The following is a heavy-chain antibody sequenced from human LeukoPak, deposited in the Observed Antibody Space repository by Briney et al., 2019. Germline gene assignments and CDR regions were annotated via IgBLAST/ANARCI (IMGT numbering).Heavy chain of an antibody. D-gene: IGHD5-18*01. V-gene: IGHV3-74*01. J-gene: IGHJ6*02. Sequence: GGSLRLSCAASEFTFSRSWMHWVRQAPGKGLPWVSRIKSDGSDITYADSVKGRFTISRDNAKNTLYLQMNSLRAEDTAVYYCAMDTVLYGLDVWGQGTTVTVSS. CDR3: AMDTVLYGLDV. CDR2: IKSDGSDI. CDR1: EFTFSRSW.